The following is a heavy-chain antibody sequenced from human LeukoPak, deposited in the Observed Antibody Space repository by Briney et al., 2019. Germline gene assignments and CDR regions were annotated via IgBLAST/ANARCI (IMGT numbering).Heavy chain of an antibody. CDR3: ATVSTLRSTYYYDSSGLYYFDY. J-gene: IGHJ4*02. CDR2: FDPVDGET. V-gene: IGHV1-24*01. CDR1: GYTLTELS. D-gene: IGHD3-22*01. Sequence: ASVKVSCRVSGYTLTELSMHWVRQAPGKGLGWVGGFDPVDGETIYAQTFKGRVTMTEETSTDTAYMELSSLRSEDTAVYYCATVSTLRSTYYYDSSGLYYFDYWGQGTLVTVSS.